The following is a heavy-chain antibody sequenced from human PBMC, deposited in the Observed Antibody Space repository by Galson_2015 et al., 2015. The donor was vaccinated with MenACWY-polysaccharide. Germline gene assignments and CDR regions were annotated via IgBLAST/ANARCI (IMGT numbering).Heavy chain of an antibody. J-gene: IGHJ2*01. CDR2: IKQDGSEK. V-gene: IGHV3-7*01. CDR3: ARAVTPLRLRYCSGGSCYSWYFDL. Sequence: SLRLSCAASGFTFSSYWMSWVRQAPGKGLEWVANIKQDGSEKYYVDSVKGRFTISRDNAKNSPYLQMNSLRAEDTAVYYCARAVTPLRLRYCSGGSCYSWYFDLWGRSTLVTVSS. D-gene: IGHD2-15*01. CDR1: GFTFSSYW.